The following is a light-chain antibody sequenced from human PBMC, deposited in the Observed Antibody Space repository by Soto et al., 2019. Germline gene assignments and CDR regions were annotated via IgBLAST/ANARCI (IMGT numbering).Light chain of an antibody. CDR1: SSNVGDYNL. CDR2: EAN. J-gene: IGLJ3*02. CDR3: CSYAGIDTFVL. V-gene: IGLV2-23*01. Sequence: QSALTQPASVSGSPGQSITISCTGTSSNVGDYNLVSWYQQHPGKAPKLIIYEANSRPSGVSSRFSGSKSGNTASLTISGLQAEDECDYYCCSYAGIDTFVLFGGGTKVTVL.